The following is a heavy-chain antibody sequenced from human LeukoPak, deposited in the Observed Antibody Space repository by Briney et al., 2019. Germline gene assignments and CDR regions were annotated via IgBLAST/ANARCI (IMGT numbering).Heavy chain of an antibody. CDR3: ARGSFDSSGNYYFDY. CDR1: GGYVSGYY. CDR2: IYYTGST. J-gene: IGHJ4*02. Sequence: SETLSLTCTVSGGYVSGYYWSWIRQPPGKGMEWIGYIYYTGSTNYNPPLKGRVTTSVDTSEKQFSLKLRSVTAADTAVYYCARGSFDSSGNYYFDYWGRGTLVAVSS. D-gene: IGHD3-22*01. V-gene: IGHV4-59*02.